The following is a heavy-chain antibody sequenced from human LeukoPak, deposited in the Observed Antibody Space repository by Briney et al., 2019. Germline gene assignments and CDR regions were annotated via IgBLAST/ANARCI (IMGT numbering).Heavy chain of an antibody. CDR2: IYSGGST. D-gene: IGHD4-17*01. CDR1: EFTVNSNY. Sequence: PGGSLRLSCAASEFTVNSNYMIWVRQAPGKGLEWVSLIYSGGSTYNADSVKGRFTISRDNAKNSLYLQMNSLRAEDTAVYYCARARLDYGDYYYYYGMDVWGQGTTVTVSS. CDR3: ARARLDYGDYYYYYGMDV. J-gene: IGHJ6*02. V-gene: IGHV3-66*01.